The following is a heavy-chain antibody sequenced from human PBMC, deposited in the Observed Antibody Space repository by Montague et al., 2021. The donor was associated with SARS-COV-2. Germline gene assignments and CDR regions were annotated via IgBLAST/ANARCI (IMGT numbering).Heavy chain of an antibody. J-gene: IGHJ6*02. D-gene: IGHD2-8*01. CDR2: IYYSGST. Sequence: SETLSLTCTVSGGSTSGFYWSWIRQPPGKGLEWIGYIYYSGSTKYNPSLESRVAVSVDRSKNQVSLKLTSVTAADTAVYYCARLLRSCTNGVCRTYYYALDVWGQGTTVTVSS. CDR3: ARLLRSCTNGVCRTYYYALDV. CDR1: GGSTSGFY. V-gene: IGHV4-59*01.